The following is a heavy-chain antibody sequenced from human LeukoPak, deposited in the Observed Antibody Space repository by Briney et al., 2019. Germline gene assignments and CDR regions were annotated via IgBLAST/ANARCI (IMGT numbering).Heavy chain of an antibody. J-gene: IGHJ4*02. V-gene: IGHV3-23*01. Sequence: GGSLRLSCAASGFTFSSYAMSWFRQTPGKGLEWVSAISGSGGSTYYTDSVKGRFTISRDNSRNTLFLQMNSLRAEDTAVYYCAKAYWNEYYFDYWGQGTLVTVSS. CDR2: ISGSGGST. CDR3: AKAYWNEYYFDY. CDR1: GFTFSSYA. D-gene: IGHD1-1*01.